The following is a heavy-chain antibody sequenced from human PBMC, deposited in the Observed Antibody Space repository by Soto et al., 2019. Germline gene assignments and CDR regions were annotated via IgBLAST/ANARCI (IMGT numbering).Heavy chain of an antibody. D-gene: IGHD2-21*02. Sequence: GGSLRLSCAASGFTFSSYSMNWVRQAPGKGLEWVSSISSSSSYIYYADSVKGRFTISRDNAKNSLYLQMNSLRAEDTAVYYCARPNCGGNSVGYYYYGMDVWGQGTTVTVSS. CDR3: ARPNCGGNSVGYYYYGMDV. V-gene: IGHV3-21*01. CDR2: ISSSSSYI. J-gene: IGHJ6*02. CDR1: GFTFSSYS.